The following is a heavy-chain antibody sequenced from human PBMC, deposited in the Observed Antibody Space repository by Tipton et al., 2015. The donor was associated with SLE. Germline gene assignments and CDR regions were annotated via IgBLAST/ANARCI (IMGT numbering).Heavy chain of an antibody. D-gene: IGHD6-13*01. J-gene: IGHJ2*01. V-gene: IGHV3-30*02. CDR2: IRYDGSNK. Sequence: GSLRLSCAASGFTFSSYGMHWVRQAPGKGLEWVAFIRYDGSNKYYADSVKGRFTISRDNSKNTLYLQMNSLRAEDTAVYYCAKGVAAAGLKDWYFDLWGRGTLVTVSS. CDR1: GFTFSSYG. CDR3: AKGVAAAGLKDWYFDL.